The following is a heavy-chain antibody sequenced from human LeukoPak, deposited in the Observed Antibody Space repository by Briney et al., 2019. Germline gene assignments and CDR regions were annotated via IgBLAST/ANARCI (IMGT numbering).Heavy chain of an antibody. CDR1: GFTFSIYG. J-gene: IGHJ4*02. D-gene: IGHD6-19*01. V-gene: IGHV3-33*01. CDR2: IWEDGTNI. CDR3: AGVGYNSGWYEY. Sequence: PGTSLRLSCAASGFTFSIYGMHWVRQAPGKGLDWVASIWEDGTNINYADSVMGRFTISRDNSKNTLYLQMHSLRADDTAVYYCAGVGYNSGWYEYWGQGTSVTVSS.